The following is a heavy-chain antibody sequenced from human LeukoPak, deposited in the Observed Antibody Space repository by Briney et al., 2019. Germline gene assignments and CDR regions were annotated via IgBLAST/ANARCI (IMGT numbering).Heavy chain of an antibody. D-gene: IGHD6-19*01. CDR2: ISSTGGTI. CDR3: ARAASYSSGGVFDY. CDR1: GGSISNTAYY. Sequence: LSLTCTVSGGSISNTAYYWGWIRQPPGKGLEWVSYISSTGGTIYYADSVKGRFTISRENAKNSLYLQMNSLRAEDTAVYYCARAASYSSGGVFDYWGQGSLVTVSS. J-gene: IGHJ4*02. V-gene: IGHV3-11*04.